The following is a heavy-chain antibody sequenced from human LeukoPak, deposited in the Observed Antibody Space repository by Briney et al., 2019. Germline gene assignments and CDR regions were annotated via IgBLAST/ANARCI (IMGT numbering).Heavy chain of an antibody. V-gene: IGHV4-59*01. J-gene: IGHJ3*02. Sequence: SETLSLTCTVSGGSISSDYWSWIRQPPGKGLEWIGYIYDSGSPTYNPSLKSRVTISVDTSKNQFSLKLSSVTAADTAVYYCATHDYGDPNAFDIWGQGTMVTVSS. CDR2: IYDSGSP. CDR3: ATHDYGDPNAFDI. CDR1: GGSISSDY. D-gene: IGHD4-17*01.